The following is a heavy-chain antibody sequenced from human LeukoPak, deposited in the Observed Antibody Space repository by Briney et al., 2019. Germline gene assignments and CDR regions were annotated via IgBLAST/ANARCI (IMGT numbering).Heavy chain of an antibody. J-gene: IGHJ4*02. V-gene: IGHV4-34*01. CDR1: GGSFSGYY. Sequence: SETLSLTCAVYGGSFSGYYWSWIRQPPGKGLEWIGEMNHSGSTNYNPSLKGRVTISADTSKKQFSLKLSSVTAADTAVYFCARAQGRLVPPAYWGQGTLVTVSS. CDR2: MNHSGST. CDR3: ARAQGRLVPPAY. D-gene: IGHD6-19*01.